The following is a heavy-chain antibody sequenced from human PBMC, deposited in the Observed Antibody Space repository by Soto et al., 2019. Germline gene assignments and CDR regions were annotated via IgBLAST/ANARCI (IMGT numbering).Heavy chain of an antibody. Sequence: GASVKVSCKASGYTFTSYSMHWVRHAPGQRLEWMGWINAGNGNTKYSQKFQGRVTITRDTSASTAYMELSSLRSEDTAVYYCAVYYRWGIAEGIYWFDPWGQGTLVTVSS. V-gene: IGHV1-3*01. CDR2: INAGNGNT. CDR1: GYTFTSYS. J-gene: IGHJ5*02. D-gene: IGHD6-13*01. CDR3: AVYYRWGIAEGIYWFDP.